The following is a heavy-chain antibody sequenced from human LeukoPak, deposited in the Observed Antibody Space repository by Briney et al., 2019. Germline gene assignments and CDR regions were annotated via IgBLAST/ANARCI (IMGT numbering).Heavy chain of an antibody. Sequence: GASVKVSCKASGYTFTSYYMHWVRQAPGQGLEWMGWINPNSGGPDYAQKFQGRVTMARDTSISTAYMELSGLRSDDTAVYFCARDGFADWGQGTLVTVSS. CDR2: INPNSGGP. CDR1: GYTFTSYY. J-gene: IGHJ4*02. CDR3: ARDGFAD. V-gene: IGHV1-2*02.